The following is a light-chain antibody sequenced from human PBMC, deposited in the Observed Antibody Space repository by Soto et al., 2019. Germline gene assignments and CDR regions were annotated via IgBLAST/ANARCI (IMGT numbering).Light chain of an antibody. CDR1: QSVYSY. CDR2: DAS. V-gene: IGKV3-11*01. Sequence: IVLTQSPATLSLSPGERATLSCRASQSVYSYLAWYQQKPGQSPRLLIYDASNRATGIPARFSGSGSGTDITLTISSLEPEDFAVYHCQQRSNWPITFGQGTRLESK. J-gene: IGKJ5*01. CDR3: QQRSNWPIT.